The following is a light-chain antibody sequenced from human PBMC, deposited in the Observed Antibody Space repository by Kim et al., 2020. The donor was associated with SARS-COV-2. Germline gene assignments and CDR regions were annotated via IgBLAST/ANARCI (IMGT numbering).Light chain of an antibody. Sequence: VALGQAASITCGGNNIGSKNVHWYQQKPGQAPVLVIYRDSNRPSGIPERFSGSNSGNAATLTISRAQAGDEADYYCQVWDSSTVVFGGGTQLTVL. J-gene: IGLJ2*01. CDR3: QVWDSSTVV. CDR1: NIGSKN. CDR2: RDS. V-gene: IGLV3-9*01.